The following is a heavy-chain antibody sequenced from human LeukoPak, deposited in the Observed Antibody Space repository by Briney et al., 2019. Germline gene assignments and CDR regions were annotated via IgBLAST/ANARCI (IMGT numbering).Heavy chain of an antibody. J-gene: IGHJ4*02. D-gene: IGHD5-18*01. CDR2: ISWNSGSI. CDR3: AKDIFVSGYSYGFDY. CDR1: GFTFDDYA. V-gene: IGHV3-9*01. Sequence: GGSLRLSCAASGFTFDDYAMHWVRQAPGKGLEWVSGISWNSGSIGYADSVKGRFTISRDNAKNSLYLQMNSLRAEDTALYYCAKDIFVSGYSYGFDYWGQGTLVTVSS.